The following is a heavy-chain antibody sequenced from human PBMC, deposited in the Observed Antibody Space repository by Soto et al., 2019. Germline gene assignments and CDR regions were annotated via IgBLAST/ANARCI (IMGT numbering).Heavy chain of an antibody. CDR3: ARGVIGGSSSWYSGWDY. CDR2: INPSGGST. V-gene: IGHV1-46*01. D-gene: IGHD6-13*01. J-gene: IGHJ4*02. CDR1: GYTFTSYY. Sequence: QVQLVQSGAEVKKPGASVKVSCKASGYTFTSYYMHWVRQAPGQGLEWMGIINPSGGSTSYAQKFQGRVTMTRDTSTSTVYMELSSLRSEDTAVYYCARGVIGGSSSWYSGWDYWGQGTLVTVSS.